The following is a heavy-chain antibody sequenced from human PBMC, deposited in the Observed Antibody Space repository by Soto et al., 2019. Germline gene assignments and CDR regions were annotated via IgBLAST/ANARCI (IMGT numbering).Heavy chain of an antibody. CDR3: AREILSPDFYFHGMDV. Sequence: QGQLVPSGAEVKKPGASVKVSCKASGYTFTSYGISWVRQAPGQGLAWMGGISAKKGNTKYAQKFQGRVTMTTDTSTSTAYMDLRSLRSDDTYVYDFAREILSPDFYFHGMDVWGHGTTVTVSS. J-gene: IGHJ6*02. V-gene: IGHV1-18*04. CDR2: ISAKKGNT. D-gene: IGHD2-15*01. CDR1: GYTFTSYG.